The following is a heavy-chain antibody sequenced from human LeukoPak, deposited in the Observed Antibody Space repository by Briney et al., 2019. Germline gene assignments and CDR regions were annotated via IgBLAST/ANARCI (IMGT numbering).Heavy chain of an antibody. D-gene: IGHD5-18*01. CDR1: GGSISSSSYY. CDR3: ARDLQLWPGGWFDP. J-gene: IGHJ5*02. CDR2: IYYSGST. Sequence: PSETLSLTCTVSGGSISSSSYYWSWIRQPPGKGLEWIGYIYYSGSTNYNPSLKSRVTISVDRSKNQFSLKLSSVTAADTAVYYCARDLQLWPGGWFDPWGQGTLVTVSS. V-gene: IGHV4-61*05.